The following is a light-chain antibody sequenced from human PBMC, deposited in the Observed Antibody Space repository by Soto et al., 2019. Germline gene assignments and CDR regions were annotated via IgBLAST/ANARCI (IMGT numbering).Light chain of an antibody. CDR3: RQYGSSPYT. Sequence: EIVLTQSPGTLSLSPGERATLSCRASQSVSSSYLAWYQQKPGQAPRLLIYGASSRATGIAHRFSGSGSGTDVTLTISRREPEDFAVYYCRQYGSSPYTFGQGTKLEIK. J-gene: IGKJ2*01. CDR1: QSVSSSY. V-gene: IGKV3-20*01. CDR2: GAS.